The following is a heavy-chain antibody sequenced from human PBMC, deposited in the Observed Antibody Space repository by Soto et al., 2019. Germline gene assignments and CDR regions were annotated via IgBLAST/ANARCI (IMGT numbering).Heavy chain of an antibody. J-gene: IGHJ4*02. CDR1: GYTFTGYY. CDR3: AEQYGIRRQFFDY. D-gene: IGHD6-6*01. Sequence: ASVKVSCKASGYTFTGYYMHWVRQAPGQGLEWMGWINPNSGGTNYAQKFQGRVTITADESTSPAYMELSSLRSEDPGVYYCAEQYGIRRQFFDYWGQGTLVTVSS. CDR2: INPNSGGT. V-gene: IGHV1-2*02.